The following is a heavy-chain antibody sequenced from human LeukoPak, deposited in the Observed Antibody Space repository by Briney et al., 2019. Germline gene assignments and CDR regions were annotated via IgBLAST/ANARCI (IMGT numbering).Heavy chain of an antibody. CDR2: ISSSSYI. CDR3: ARDLQYGSGSGWGMDV. V-gene: IGHV3-21*01. J-gene: IGHJ6*02. D-gene: IGHD3-10*01. Sequence: GGSLRLSCAASGFTFSSYSMNWVRQAPGKGLEWVSSISSSSYIYYADSVKGRFTISRDNAKNSLYLQMNSLRAEDTAVYYCARDLQYGSGSGWGMDVWGQGTTVTVSS. CDR1: GFTFSSYS.